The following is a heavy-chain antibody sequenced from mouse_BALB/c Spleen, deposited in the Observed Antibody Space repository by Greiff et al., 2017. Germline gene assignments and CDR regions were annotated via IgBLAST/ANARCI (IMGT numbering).Heavy chain of an antibody. V-gene: IGHV5-9-3*01. CDR2: ISSGGSYT. D-gene: IGHD2-14*01. CDR1: GFTFSSYA. J-gene: IGHJ3*01. Sequence: DVKLVESGGGLVKPGGSLKLSCAASGFTFSSYAMSWVRQTPEKRLEWVATISSGGSYTYYPDSVKGRFTISRDNAKNTLYLQMSSLRSEDTAMYYCARHLRYDRTPWFAYWGQGTLVTVSA. CDR3: ARHLRYDRTPWFAY.